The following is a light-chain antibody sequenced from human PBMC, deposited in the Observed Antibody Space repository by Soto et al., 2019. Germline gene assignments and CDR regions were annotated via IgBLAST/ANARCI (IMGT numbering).Light chain of an antibody. J-gene: IGKJ1*01. V-gene: IGKV3-15*01. CDR2: GAS. CDR1: QSVSSN. Sequence: EIVMTQSPATLSVSPGERATLSCRASQSVSSNLAWYQHKPGQAPRLLTYGASTRATGIPARFSGSGSGTQFSLTISGLQSEDFAVYYCQQYNKWPPWTFGQGTKVDIK. CDR3: QQYNKWPPWT.